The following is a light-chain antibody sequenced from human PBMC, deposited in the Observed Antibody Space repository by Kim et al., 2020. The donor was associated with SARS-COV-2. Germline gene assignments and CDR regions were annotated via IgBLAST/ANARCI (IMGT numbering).Light chain of an antibody. CDR1: QSVSSN. Sequence: EIVMTQSPATLSVSPGERATLSCRASQSVSSNLAWYQQKPGQVPRLLIYGASTRATGIPARFSGSGSGTEFTLTISSLQSEDFAVYYCQQYNNWTPGAFGQGTRLEIK. V-gene: IGKV3-15*01. CDR3: QQYNNWTPGA. CDR2: GAS. J-gene: IGKJ5*01.